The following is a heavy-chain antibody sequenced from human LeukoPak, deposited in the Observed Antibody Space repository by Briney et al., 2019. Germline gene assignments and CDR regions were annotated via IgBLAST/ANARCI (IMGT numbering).Heavy chain of an antibody. Sequence: PSQTLSLTCTVSGGSISSGSYYWSWIRQPAGKGLEWIGRIYTSGSTNYNPSLKSRVTISVDTSKNQFSLKLSSVTAADTAVYYCARDREGGGARAFDIWGQGTMVTVSS. J-gene: IGHJ3*02. CDR2: IYTSGST. D-gene: IGHD1-26*01. CDR3: ARDREGGGARAFDI. CDR1: GGSISSGSYY. V-gene: IGHV4-61*02.